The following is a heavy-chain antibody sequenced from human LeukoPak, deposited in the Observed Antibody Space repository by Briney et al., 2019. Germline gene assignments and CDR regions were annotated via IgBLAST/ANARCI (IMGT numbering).Heavy chain of an antibody. CDR3: AREPPRRWQQLVRYY. D-gene: IGHD6-13*01. Sequence: SETLSLTCAVNGGNFSDYYWSWIRQPPVQGLQWIVEINHRGSTNYNPSLKSRFTISVYTSKNQLSLKLSSLTAADTAVYYCAREPPRRWQQLVRYYWGQGTLVNVSS. CDR2: INHRGST. J-gene: IGHJ4*02. V-gene: IGHV4-34*01. CDR1: GGNFSDYY.